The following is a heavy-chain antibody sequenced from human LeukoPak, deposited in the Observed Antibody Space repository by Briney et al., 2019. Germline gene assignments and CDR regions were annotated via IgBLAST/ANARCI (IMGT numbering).Heavy chain of an antibody. J-gene: IGHJ4*02. Sequence: PGGSLTLSCAASGFTFSSYAMTGVRQAPGKGLEWVSGISNSGSKTYYADSVKGRFTISRDNSKNTLYLQMNSLRAEDTAVYYCANVRSSSCYAALDYWGQGTLVIVSS. CDR3: ANVRSSSCYAALDY. V-gene: IGHV3-23*01. CDR2: ISNSGSKT. D-gene: IGHD2-2*01. CDR1: GFTFSSYA.